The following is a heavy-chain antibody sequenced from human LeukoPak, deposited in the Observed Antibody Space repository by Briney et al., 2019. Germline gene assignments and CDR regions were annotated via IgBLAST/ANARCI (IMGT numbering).Heavy chain of an antibody. D-gene: IGHD6-19*01. Sequence: NPSETLSLTCAVYGGSFSGYYWSWIRQPPGKGLEWIGEINHSGSTNYNPSLKSRVTISVDTSKNQFSLKLSSVTAADTAVYYCARGLPRGSSGWWGPQGYFDYWGQGTLVTVSS. CDR1: GGSFSGYY. V-gene: IGHV4-34*01. CDR3: ARGLPRGSSGWWGPQGYFDY. CDR2: INHSGST. J-gene: IGHJ4*02.